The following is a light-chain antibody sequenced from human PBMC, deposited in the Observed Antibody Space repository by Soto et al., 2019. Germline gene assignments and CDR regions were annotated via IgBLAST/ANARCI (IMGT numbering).Light chain of an antibody. V-gene: IGKV3-20*01. CDR1: QSVSSTY. Sequence: EIVLTQSPGTLSLSPGERATLSCSASQSVSSTYLAWYQQKAGQAPRLLIYGESSRATGITDRFSGSGSGTEFTSTLRRLEPEVFAVYYCQQYGTPAHSFGQAPILEIK. CDR2: GES. CDR3: QQYGTPAHS. J-gene: IGKJ2*01.